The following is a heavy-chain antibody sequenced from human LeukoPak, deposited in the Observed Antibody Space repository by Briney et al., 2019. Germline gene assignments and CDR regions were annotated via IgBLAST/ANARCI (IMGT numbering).Heavy chain of an antibody. CDR2: IWSDGTHK. Sequence: GRSLRLSCAASGFTLNTYGMHWVRQAPGKGLEWVAVIWSDGTHKYYSDSVKGRFTISRDNSKNTLYLEMNSLRVEDTAAYYCAKSNSESQTTVGNWGQGTLVTVSS. CDR1: GFTLNTYG. CDR3: AKSNSESQTTVGN. V-gene: IGHV3-33*06. D-gene: IGHD1-26*01. J-gene: IGHJ4*02.